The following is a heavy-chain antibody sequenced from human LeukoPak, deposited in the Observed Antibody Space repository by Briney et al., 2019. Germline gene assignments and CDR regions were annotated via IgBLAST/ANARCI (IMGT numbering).Heavy chain of an antibody. J-gene: IGHJ4*02. V-gene: IGHV3-7*04. CDR1: GFTFSTYW. Sequence: PGGSLRLSCAASGFTFSTYWMSWVRQAPGKGLEWVANINQGGSEKYYVDSVKGRFTISRDNAKNSLYLQMNSLRAEDTAVYYCARIYDNRGYYDYWGQGTLVTVSS. D-gene: IGHD3-22*01. CDR3: ARIYDNRGYYDY. CDR2: INQGGSEK.